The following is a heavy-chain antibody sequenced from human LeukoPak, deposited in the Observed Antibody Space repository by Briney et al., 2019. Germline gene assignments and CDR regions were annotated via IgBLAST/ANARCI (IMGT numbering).Heavy chain of an antibody. CDR1: GYTFTGYY. CDR2: INPNSGRT. CDR3: ARGLRGSCSGGSFYRGAFDI. J-gene: IGHJ3*02. V-gene: IGHV1-2*02. D-gene: IGHD2-15*01. Sequence: ASVKVSCKDSGYTFTGYYMHWVRQAPGQGLDWMGWINPNSGRTNYAQKFQGRLTMTRDTSIRTAYMELRRLRSDHTAVYYCARGLRGSCSGGSFYRGAFDIWGQGTMVTVSS.